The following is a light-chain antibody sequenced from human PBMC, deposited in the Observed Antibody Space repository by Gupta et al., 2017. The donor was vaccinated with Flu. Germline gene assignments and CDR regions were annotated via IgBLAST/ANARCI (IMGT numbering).Light chain of an antibody. CDR1: SSNPGSYP. CDR3: AAWDDSLTAYG. J-gene: IGLJ1*01. CDR2: RND. V-gene: IGLV1-44*01. Sequence: QSVLTQPPSVSGAPAQRVSISCSGGSSNPGSYPVNCYQQFPGTAPTRLSDRNDQRPSGVPDRFAGSKSATSASLAISGLQSEDEADYDCAAWDDSLTAYGFGTGTKVTVL.